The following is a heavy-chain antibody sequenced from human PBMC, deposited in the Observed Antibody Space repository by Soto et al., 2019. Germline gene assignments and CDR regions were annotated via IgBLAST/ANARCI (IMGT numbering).Heavy chain of an antibody. J-gene: IGHJ4*02. CDR2: IYYSGST. Sequence: QLQLQESGPGLVKPSETLSLTCTVSGGSISSSSYYWGWIRQPPGKGLEWIGSIYYSGSTYYNPSLKSRVTISVDTSKNQYSLRLSPVTAADTAVYYCAIRNQLTTVTADDYWGQGTLVTVSS. V-gene: IGHV4-39*01. CDR1: GGSISSSSYY. CDR3: AIRNQLTTVTADDY. D-gene: IGHD4-17*01.